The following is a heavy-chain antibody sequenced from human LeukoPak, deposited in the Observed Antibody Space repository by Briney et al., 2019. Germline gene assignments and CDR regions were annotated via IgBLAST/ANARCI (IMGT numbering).Heavy chain of an antibody. CDR2: VYYSGTT. CDR3: ARVGATTRSFDY. J-gene: IGHJ4*02. Sequence: KPSETLSLTCTVSSGSLSSYYWSWIRQPPGKGLEWIGFVYYSGTTYYNPSLKSRVTISVDTSKNQFSLKVYSVTAADTAVYYCARVGATTRSFDYWGQGALVTVSS. D-gene: IGHD1-26*01. V-gene: IGHV4-59*01. CDR1: SGSLSSYY.